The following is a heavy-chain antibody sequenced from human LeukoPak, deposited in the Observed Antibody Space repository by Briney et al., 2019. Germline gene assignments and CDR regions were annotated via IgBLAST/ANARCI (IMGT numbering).Heavy chain of an antibody. Sequence: PGGSLRLSCAASGFTFSSYAMHWVRQAPGKELEWVAVISYDGSNKYYADSVKGRFTISRDNSKNTLYLQMNSLRAEDTAVYYCARDPSGGSSGWFELYYYYGMDVWGQGTTVTVSS. D-gene: IGHD6-19*01. CDR1: GFTFSSYA. CDR3: ARDPSGGSSGWFELYYYYGMDV. CDR2: ISYDGSNK. J-gene: IGHJ6*02. V-gene: IGHV3-30-3*01.